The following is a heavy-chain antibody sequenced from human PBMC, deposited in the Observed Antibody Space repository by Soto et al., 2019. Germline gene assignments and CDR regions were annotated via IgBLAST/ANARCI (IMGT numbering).Heavy chain of an antibody. CDR2: IKEDGSEK. CDR3: AKEGGLSGSYYISSSYYFDY. CDR1: GFTFSSYW. V-gene: IGHV3-7*01. D-gene: IGHD1-26*01. J-gene: IGHJ4*02. Sequence: PGGSLRLSFAASGFTFSSYWRSWVRQAPGKGLEWVANIKEDGSEKSYVDSVKGRFTISRDNAKNSLFLQMTSLRVEDTAVYYCAKEGGLSGSYYISSSYYFDYWGQGTLVTVSS.